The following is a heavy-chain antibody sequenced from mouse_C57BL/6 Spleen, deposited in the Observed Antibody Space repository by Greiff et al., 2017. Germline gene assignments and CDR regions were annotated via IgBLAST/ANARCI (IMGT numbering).Heavy chain of an antibody. CDR3: ARESTVVARSYFDY. D-gene: IGHD1-1*01. V-gene: IGHV1-80*01. Sequence: LEESGAELVKPGASVKISCKASGYAFSSYWMNWVKQRPGKGLEWIGQIYPGDGDTNYNGKLKGKATLTADKSSSTAYMQLSSLTSEDSAVYFCARESTVVARSYFDYWGQGTTLTVSS. CDR1: GYAFSSYW. J-gene: IGHJ2*01. CDR2: IYPGDGDT.